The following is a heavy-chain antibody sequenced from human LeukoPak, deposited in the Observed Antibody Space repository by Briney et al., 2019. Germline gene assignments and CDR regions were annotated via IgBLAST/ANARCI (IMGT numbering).Heavy chain of an antibody. J-gene: IGHJ4*02. CDR3: AKATMIMASKEWHFDY. V-gene: IGHV3-23*01. Sequence: GGSLRLSCAASEFSVGSNYMTWVRQAPGKGLEWVSAISGSGGSTYYADSVKGRFTISRDNSKNTLYLQMNGLRAEDTAVYYCAKATMIMASKEWHFDYWGQGTLVTVSS. CDR2: ISGSGGST. CDR1: EFSVGSNY. D-gene: IGHD3-22*01.